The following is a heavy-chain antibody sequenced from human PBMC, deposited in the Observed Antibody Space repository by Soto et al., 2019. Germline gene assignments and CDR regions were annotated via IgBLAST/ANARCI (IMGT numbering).Heavy chain of an antibody. Sequence: ASVKVSCKASVYNFTSLDINWVRQTAGQGLEWMGWMQPSTGRTGYAQKFQGRVTMTRDTSINTAYMELTTLTSDDTAFYYCARGVSAGVGYWGQGTLVTVSS. V-gene: IGHV1-8*01. J-gene: IGHJ4*02. CDR3: ARGVSAGVGY. CDR1: VYNFTSLD. CDR2: MQPSTGRT. D-gene: IGHD1-26*01.